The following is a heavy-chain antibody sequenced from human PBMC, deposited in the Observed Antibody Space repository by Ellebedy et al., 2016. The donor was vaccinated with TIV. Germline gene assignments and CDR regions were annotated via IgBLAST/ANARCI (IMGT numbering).Heavy chain of an antibody. Sequence: ASVKVSXXASGYTFTSYDINWVRQATGQGLEWMGWMNPNSGNTGYAQKFQGRVTMTRNTSISTAYMELSSLRSEDTAVYYCARPSSSLRYFDAHLDYWGQGTLVTVSS. CDR2: MNPNSGNT. CDR1: GYTFTSYD. CDR3: ARPSSSLRYFDAHLDY. D-gene: IGHD3-9*01. J-gene: IGHJ4*02. V-gene: IGHV1-8*01.